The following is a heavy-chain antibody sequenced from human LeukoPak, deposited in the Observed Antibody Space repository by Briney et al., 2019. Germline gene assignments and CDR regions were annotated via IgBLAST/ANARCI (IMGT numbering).Heavy chain of an antibody. CDR2: IYYSGST. J-gene: IGHJ2*01. V-gene: IGHV4-59*01. CDR3: ARVIAAAGASWYFDL. D-gene: IGHD6-13*01. CDR1: GGSISSYY. Sequence: SETLSLTCTVSGGSISSYYWSWIRRPPGKGLEWIGYIYYSGSTNYNPSLKSRVTISVDTSKNQFSLKLSSVTAADTAVYYCARVIAAAGASWYFDLWGRGTLVTVSS.